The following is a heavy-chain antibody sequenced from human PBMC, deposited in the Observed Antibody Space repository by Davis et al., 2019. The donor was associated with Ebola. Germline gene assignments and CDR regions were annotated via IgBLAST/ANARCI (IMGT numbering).Heavy chain of an antibody. D-gene: IGHD2-15*01. Sequence: PGGSLRLSCAASGFTFSSYWMSWVRQAPGKGLEWVANIKQGGSEKYYVDSVKGRFTISRDNAKNTLYLQVNSLRAEDTAVYYCARGLLPTYFDYWGQGTLVTVSS. CDR2: IKQGGSEK. CDR1: GFTFSSYW. J-gene: IGHJ4*02. V-gene: IGHV3-7*01. CDR3: ARGLLPTYFDY.